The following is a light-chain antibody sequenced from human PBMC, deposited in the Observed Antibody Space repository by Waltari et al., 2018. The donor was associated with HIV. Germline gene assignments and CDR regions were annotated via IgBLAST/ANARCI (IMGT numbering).Light chain of an antibody. V-gene: IGLV3-9*01. CDR1: SIGSNS. CDR3: QIWDSSTVV. CDR2: RDN. J-gene: IGLJ2*01. Sequence: SYELAQPLSVSVALGQTARITCGGNSIGSNSVHWYQQRPGQAPVLFIYRDNNRPSGIPERFSGSSSGNTATLTISRAQAGDESDYYCQIWDSSTVVFGGGTKLTVL.